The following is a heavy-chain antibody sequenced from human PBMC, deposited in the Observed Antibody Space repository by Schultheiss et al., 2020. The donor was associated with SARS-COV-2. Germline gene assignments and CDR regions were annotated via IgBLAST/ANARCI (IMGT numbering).Heavy chain of an antibody. CDR3: ARHGLGYPYYFDY. CDR2: IYYSGST. Sequence: SQTLSLTCTVSGGSISSYYWSWIRQPAGKGLEWIGYIYYSGSTYYNPSLKSRVTISVDTSKNQFSLKLSSVTAADTAVYYCARHGLGYPYYFDYWGQGTLVTVSS. D-gene: IGHD3/OR15-3a*01. V-gene: IGHV4-59*08. CDR1: GGSISSYY. J-gene: IGHJ4*02.